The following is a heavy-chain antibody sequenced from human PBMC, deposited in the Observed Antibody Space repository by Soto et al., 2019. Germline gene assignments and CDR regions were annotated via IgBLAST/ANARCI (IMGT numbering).Heavy chain of an antibody. CDR2: IKMD. D-gene: IGHD4-4*01. CDR3: AREGVTNYTDYYFDL. CDR1: GFTFGSYW. J-gene: IGHJ4*01. V-gene: IGHV3-7*01. Sequence: GGSLRLSCAASGFTFGSYWMSWVRQAPGKGLEWLATIKMDARDNAKTSLYLQMDSLRPEDTAIYYCAREGVTNYTDYYFDLWGHGALVTVSS.